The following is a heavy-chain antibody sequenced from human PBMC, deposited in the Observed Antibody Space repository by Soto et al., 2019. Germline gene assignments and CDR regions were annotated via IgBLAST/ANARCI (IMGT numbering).Heavy chain of an antibody. CDR2: IYHGNDKT. Sequence: GESLKISCPGSGYNCVTYWIAWVRRTPVNGRDWLCLIYHGNDKTLYSPSFQGQVTLSADKSITTAYLQWGSLRASDSGIYYCARGYTGSAGRFDPWGQGTLVTVSS. CDR3: ARGYTGSAGRFDP. D-gene: IGHD2-2*02. J-gene: IGHJ5*02. CDR1: GYNCVTYW. V-gene: IGHV5-51*01.